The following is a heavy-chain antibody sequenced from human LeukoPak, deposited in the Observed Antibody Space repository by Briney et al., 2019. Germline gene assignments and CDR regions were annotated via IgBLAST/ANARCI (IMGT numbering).Heavy chain of an antibody. J-gene: IGHJ3*02. CDR2: IIPIFGTA. V-gene: IGHV1-69*05. CDR3: ARFGRRPGAFDI. Sequence: ASVKVSCKASGGTFSSYAISWVRQAPGQGLEWMGGIIPIFGTANYAQKFQGRVTITTDESTSTAYMELSSLRSEDTAVYHCARFGRRPGAFDIWGQGTMVTVSS. D-gene: IGHD3/OR15-3a*01. CDR1: GGTFSSYA.